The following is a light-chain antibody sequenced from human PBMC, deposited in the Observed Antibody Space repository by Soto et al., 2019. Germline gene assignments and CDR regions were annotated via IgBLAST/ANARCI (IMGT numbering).Light chain of an antibody. V-gene: IGKV3-15*01. CDR1: QSLTRK. Sequence: EIVMTHSPATLSVSPGDRVTLSCSARQSLTRKLAWYQHEPGQSPRLLIYGASARATGIPARFSGGGSGTDFTLTISSLEPQDFGVFYGQQRFDWPKITFGQGTRLEIK. CDR2: GAS. CDR3: QQRFDWPKIT. J-gene: IGKJ5*01.